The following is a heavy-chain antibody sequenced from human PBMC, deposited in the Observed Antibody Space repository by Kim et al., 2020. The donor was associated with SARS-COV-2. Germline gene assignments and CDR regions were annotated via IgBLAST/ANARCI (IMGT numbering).Heavy chain of an antibody. Sequence: GGSLRLSCAASGFTFSSYAMSWVRQAPGKGLEWVSAISGSGGSTYYADSVKGRFTISRDNSKNTLYLQMNSLRAEDTAVYYCAKGDYDYVWGRYRDYYYGMGVWGQGTTVTVSS. J-gene: IGHJ6*02. CDR3: AKGDYDYVWGRYRDYYYGMGV. CDR1: GFTFSSYA. V-gene: IGHV3-23*01. D-gene: IGHD3-16*02. CDR2: ISGSGGST.